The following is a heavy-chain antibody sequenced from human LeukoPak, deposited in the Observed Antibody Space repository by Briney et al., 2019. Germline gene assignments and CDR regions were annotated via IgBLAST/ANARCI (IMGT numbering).Heavy chain of an antibody. CDR3: ASRDSSSSWTSLADY. Sequence: GGSLRLSCAASGFTFSSYAMHWVRQAPGKGLEWVAVISYDGSNKYYADSVKGRFTISRDNSKNTLYLQMNSLRAEDTAVYYCASRDSSSSWTSLADYWGQGTLVTVSS. V-gene: IGHV3-30*04. D-gene: IGHD6-13*01. CDR2: ISYDGSNK. CDR1: GFTFSSYA. J-gene: IGHJ4*02.